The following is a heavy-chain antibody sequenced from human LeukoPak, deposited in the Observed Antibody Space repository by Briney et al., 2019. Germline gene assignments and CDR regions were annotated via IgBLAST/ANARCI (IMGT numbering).Heavy chain of an antibody. Sequence: ASVKVSCKASGYAFTSYAMHWVRQAPGQRLEWTGWINAGNGNTKYSQKFQGRVTITRDTSASTAYMELSSLRSEDTAVYYCARVGLWRNFDYWGQGTPVTVSS. V-gene: IGHV1-3*01. CDR2: INAGNGNT. D-gene: IGHD5-18*01. CDR1: GYAFTSYA. J-gene: IGHJ4*02. CDR3: ARVGLWRNFDY.